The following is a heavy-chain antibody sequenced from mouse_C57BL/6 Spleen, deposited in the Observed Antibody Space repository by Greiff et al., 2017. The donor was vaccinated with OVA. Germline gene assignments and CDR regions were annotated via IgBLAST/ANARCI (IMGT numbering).Heavy chain of an antibody. CDR2: IDPETGGT. J-gene: IGHJ2*01. CDR3: TIFPLITTVGADY. Sequence: VQLQQSGAELVRPGASVTLSCKASGYTFTDYEMHWVKQTPVHGLEWIGAIDPETGGTAYNQKFKGKAILTADKSSSTAYMELRSLTSEDSAVYYCTIFPLITTVGADYWGQGTTLTVSS. D-gene: IGHD1-1*01. CDR1: GYTFTDYE. V-gene: IGHV1-15*01.